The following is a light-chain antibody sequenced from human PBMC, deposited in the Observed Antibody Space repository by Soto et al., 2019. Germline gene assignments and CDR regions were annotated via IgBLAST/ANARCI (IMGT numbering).Light chain of an antibody. CDR2: DAS. V-gene: IGKV3-11*01. J-gene: IGKJ5*01. CDR3: QQRSKWPSIT. CDR1: PSVSSY. Sequence: EIVLTQSPATLSLSPGERATLSCRASPSVSSYLAWYQQKPGQAPRLLIYDASNRATGIPARFSGSGSGTDFTLTINSLEPEDSAVYYCQQRSKWPSITFGQGTRLEIK.